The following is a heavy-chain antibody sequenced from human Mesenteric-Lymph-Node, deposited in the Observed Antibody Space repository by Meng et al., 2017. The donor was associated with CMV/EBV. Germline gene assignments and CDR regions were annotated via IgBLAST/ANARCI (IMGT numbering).Heavy chain of an antibody. D-gene: IGHD6-6*01. V-gene: IGHV1-46*01. Sequence: KASGYTFTAYYMHWVRRAPGQGPEWMGVIHPSGGGTAFAQKFQSRVTITRDTSTRTVHMELSSLRSEDTAMYYCARVSSSSSNWFDPWGQGTLVTAPQ. CDR1: GYTFTAYY. CDR2: IHPSGGGT. CDR3: ARVSSSSSNWFDP. J-gene: IGHJ5*02.